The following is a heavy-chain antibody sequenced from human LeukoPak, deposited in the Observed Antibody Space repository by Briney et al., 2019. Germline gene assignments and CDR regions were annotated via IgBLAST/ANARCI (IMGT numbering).Heavy chain of an antibody. CDR1: GFTFSSYG. V-gene: IGHV3-30*02. J-gene: IGHJ6*03. CDR2: IRYDGSNK. CDR3: AKGPIDYYYGSGSYYKDYYYYMDV. D-gene: IGHD3-10*01. Sequence: GGSLRLSCAASGFTFSSYGMHWVRQAPGKGLEWVAFIRYDGSNKYYADSVKGRFTISRDNSKNTLYLQMNSLRAEDTAVYYCAKGPIDYYYGSGSYYKDYYYYMDVWGKGTTVTISS.